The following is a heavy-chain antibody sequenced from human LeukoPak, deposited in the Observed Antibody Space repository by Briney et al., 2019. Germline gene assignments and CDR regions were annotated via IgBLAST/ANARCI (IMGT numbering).Heavy chain of an antibody. J-gene: IGHJ5*02. V-gene: IGHV3-30-3*01. CDR3: ATLLHVQIVPQYWFDP. CDR2: ISYDGSNK. Sequence: PGRSLRLSCAASGFTFSSYAMHWVRQAPGKGLEWVAVISYDGSNKYYADSVKGRFTISRDNSKNTLYLQMNSLRSEDTAVYYCATLLHVQIVPQYWFDPWGQGTLVTVSS. CDR1: GFTFSSYA. D-gene: IGHD2-2*01.